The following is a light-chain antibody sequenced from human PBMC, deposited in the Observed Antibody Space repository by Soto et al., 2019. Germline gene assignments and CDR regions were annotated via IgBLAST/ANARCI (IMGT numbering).Light chain of an antibody. V-gene: IGKV1-39*01. J-gene: IGKJ5*01. CDR1: QTIGKN. CDR3: QQTLSTPIT. Sequence: DIQMTQSPSYLSAFVGDSVTITCRASQTIGKNLNWYQQTPGRAPKLLISGASTLRTGVPATFRGSGSGTDFTLSIDNLQPQDFATYYCQQTLSTPITFGQGTRLEI. CDR2: GAS.